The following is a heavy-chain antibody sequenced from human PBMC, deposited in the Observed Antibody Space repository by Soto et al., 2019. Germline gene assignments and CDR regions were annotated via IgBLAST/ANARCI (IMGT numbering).Heavy chain of an antibody. CDR3: ARVADSSGYQNLDY. CDR1: GGSVSSGGHS. D-gene: IGHD3-22*01. V-gene: IGHV4-30-2*06. Sequence: SETLSLTCVVSGGSVSSGGHSWSWIRQSPGKGLEWVGSINHSGSTNYNPSLKSRVTISVDTSKNQFSLKLSSVTAADTAVYYCARVADSSGYQNLDYWGQGTLVTVS. CDR2: INHSGST. J-gene: IGHJ4*02.